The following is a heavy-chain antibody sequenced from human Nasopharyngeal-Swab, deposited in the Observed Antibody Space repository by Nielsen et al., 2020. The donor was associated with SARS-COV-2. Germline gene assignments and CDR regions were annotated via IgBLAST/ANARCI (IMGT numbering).Heavy chain of an antibody. D-gene: IGHD2/OR15-2a*01. CDR2: MIPNSGAT. J-gene: IGHJ4*02. Sequence: ASVKVSCKASGYTFTDFYINWVRQAPGQTLEWMGWMIPNSGATNYAPKFQGRATMTRDTSISTAYMKLTNLIYDDTAVYYCVRDLLYGQRFDSWGQGTLVTVSS. CDR1: GYTFTDFY. CDR3: VRDLLYGQRFDS. V-gene: IGHV1-2*02.